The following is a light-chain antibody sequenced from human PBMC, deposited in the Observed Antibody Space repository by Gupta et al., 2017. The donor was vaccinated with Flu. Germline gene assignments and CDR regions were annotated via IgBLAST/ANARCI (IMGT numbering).Light chain of an antibody. V-gene: IGKV3-15*01. J-gene: IGKJ4*01. CDR3: QQYYDRPPLT. Sequence: ERVILSCRASQSVSTKLSCYQQKPRQAPRLLIYDASTRATGIPARFTGSGSGTEFTLLISSLQSEDFALYYCQQYYDRPPLTFGGGTKVDVK. CDR1: QSVSTK. CDR2: DAS.